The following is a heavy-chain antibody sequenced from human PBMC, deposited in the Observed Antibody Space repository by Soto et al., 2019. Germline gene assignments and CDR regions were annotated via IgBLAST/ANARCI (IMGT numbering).Heavy chain of an antibody. D-gene: IGHD5-12*01. V-gene: IGHV1-69*02. CDR2: IIPILGIA. CDR3: ARSLYSGYDYYTRYFDY. Sequence: SVNVSCKASGGTFSSYTISWVRQAPGQGLEWMGRIIPILGIANYAQKFQGRVTITADKSTSTAYMELSSLRSEDTAVYYCARSLYSGYDYYTRYFDYWGQGTLVTVSS. CDR1: GGTFSSYT. J-gene: IGHJ4*02.